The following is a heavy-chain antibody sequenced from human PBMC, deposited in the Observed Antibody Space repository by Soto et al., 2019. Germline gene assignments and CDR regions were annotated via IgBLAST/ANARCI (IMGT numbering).Heavy chain of an antibody. Sequence: QVQLVQSGAEVKKPESSVKVSCKAPGGTFSTYAISWIRQATGQGLEWMGGIIPMFYTANYAQRFQDRVTITADESTNTVYMELSSLRSEDTAVYFCASGIQLWLRRINNGYSGWGQGTLVTVSS. CDR2: IIPMFYTA. CDR1: GGTFSTYA. CDR3: ASGIQLWLRRINNGYSG. V-gene: IGHV1-69*12. D-gene: IGHD5-18*01. J-gene: IGHJ4*02.